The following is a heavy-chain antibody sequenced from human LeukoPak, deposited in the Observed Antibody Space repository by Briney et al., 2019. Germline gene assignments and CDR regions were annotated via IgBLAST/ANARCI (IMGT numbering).Heavy chain of an antibody. D-gene: IGHD3-10*01. CDR1: SGSIFSSNW. CDR2: INHSGST. V-gene: IGHV4-4*02. Sequence: SETLSLTCTVSSGSIFSSNWWSWVRQPPGKGLEWIGEINHSGSTNYNPSLKSRVTISVDTSKNQFSLKLSSVTAADTAVYYCARLTKNDSGSFRFGKKKRGYMDVWGKGTTVTISS. J-gene: IGHJ6*03. CDR3: ARLTKNDSGSFRFGKKKRGYMDV.